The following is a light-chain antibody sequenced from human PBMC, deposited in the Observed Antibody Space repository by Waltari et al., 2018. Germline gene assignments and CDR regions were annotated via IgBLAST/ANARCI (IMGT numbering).Light chain of an antibody. CDR2: VAS. J-gene: IGKJ1*01. Sequence: DIQMTQSPSSLSASVGDRVTITCRASQNIHTYLNWYQQTPGEAPKALIYVASNLQSGVPLRVIGSGSGTDFTLTISSLQPEDFAIYYCQQSYTIPLTFGQGTKV. CDR3: QQSYTIPLT. V-gene: IGKV1-39*01. CDR1: QNIHTY.